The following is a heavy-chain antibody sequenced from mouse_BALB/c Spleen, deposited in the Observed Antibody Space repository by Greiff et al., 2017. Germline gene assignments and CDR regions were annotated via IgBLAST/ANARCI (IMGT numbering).Heavy chain of an antibody. D-gene: IGHD1-2*01. CDR3: APFITTATGFAY. J-gene: IGHJ3*01. Sequence: QVQLQQSGPQLVRPGASVKISCKASGYSFTSYWMHWVKQRPGQGLEWIGMIDPSDSETRLNQKFKDKATLTVDKYSSTAYMQLSSPTSEDSAVYYCAPFITTATGFAYWGQGTLVTVSA. CDR2: IDPSDSET. V-gene: IGHV1-74*01. CDR1: GYSFTSYW.